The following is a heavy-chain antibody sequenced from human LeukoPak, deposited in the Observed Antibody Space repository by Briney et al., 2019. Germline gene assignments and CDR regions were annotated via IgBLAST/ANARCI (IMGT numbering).Heavy chain of an antibody. CDR3: ARGGCSYSPS. Sequence: PSETLSLTCAVYGGSFSGYYWSWIRQPPGKGLEWIGEINHSGSTNYNPSLKSRVTISVDTSKNQFSLKLSSVTAADTAVYYCARGGCSYSPSWGQGTLVTVSS. D-gene: IGHD5-18*01. V-gene: IGHV4-34*01. J-gene: IGHJ5*02. CDR2: INHSGST. CDR1: GGSFSGYY.